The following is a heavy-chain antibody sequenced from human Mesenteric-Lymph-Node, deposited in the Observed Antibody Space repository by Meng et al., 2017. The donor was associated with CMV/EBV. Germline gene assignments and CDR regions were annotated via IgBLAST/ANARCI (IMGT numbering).Heavy chain of an antibody. CDR1: GGTFGSYG. CDR3: AREMQLAAPGVYASQYYNNGLDV. Sequence: SVKVSCKASGGTFGSYGISWVRQAPGQGLEWMGGIIPLVRVPNYAQKFQGRVTITADKDTTTAYLELTSLRSEDTAVYYCAREMQLAAPGVYASQYYNNGLDVWGQGTTVTVSS. J-gene: IGHJ6*02. CDR2: IIPLVRVP. D-gene: IGHD3-10*01. V-gene: IGHV1-69*10.